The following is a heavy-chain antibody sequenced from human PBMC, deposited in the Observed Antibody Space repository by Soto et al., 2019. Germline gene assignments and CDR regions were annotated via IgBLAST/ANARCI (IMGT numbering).Heavy chain of an antibody. CDR2: IISIFGTT. J-gene: IGHJ6*02. Sequence: QVQLVQSGAEVKKPGSSVKVSCKASGGTFSSYVIGWVRQAPGQGLEWMGGIISIFGTTHYAQRFQGRVTITADESPSTANMELSSLRSEDTAAYYCATPLAYAMRGWDGLDVWGQGTTVTVSS. D-gene: IGHD2-8*01. V-gene: IGHV1-69*01. CDR1: GGTFSSYV. CDR3: ATPLAYAMRGWDGLDV.